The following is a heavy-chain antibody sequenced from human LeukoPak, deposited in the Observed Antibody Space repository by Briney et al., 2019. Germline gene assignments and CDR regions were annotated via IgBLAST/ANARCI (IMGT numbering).Heavy chain of an antibody. CDR1: GGSISSGSYY. CDR2: IYTSGST. CDR3: ARDPGQLWSHELSFDC. J-gene: IGHJ4*02. D-gene: IGHD5-18*01. V-gene: IGHV4-61*02. Sequence: SQTLSLTCTVSGGSISSGSYYWSWIRQPAGKGLEWIGRIYTSGSTNYNPSLKSRVTISVDTSKNQFSLKLSSVTAADTAVYYCARDPGQLWSHELSFDCWGQGTLVTVSS.